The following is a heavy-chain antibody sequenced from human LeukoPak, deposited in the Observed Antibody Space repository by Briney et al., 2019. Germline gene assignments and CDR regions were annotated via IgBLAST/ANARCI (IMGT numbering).Heavy chain of an antibody. CDR3: AREGAVAGRSDYYYYMDV. CDR2: IIPIFGTA. D-gene: IGHD6-19*01. Sequence: SVKVSCKASGYTFTSYYMHWVRQAPGQGLEWMGGIIPIFGTANYAQKFQGRVTITTDESTSTAYMELSSLRSEDTAVYYCAREGAVAGRSDYYYYMDVWGKGTTVTVPS. V-gene: IGHV1-69*05. CDR1: GYTFTSYY. J-gene: IGHJ6*03.